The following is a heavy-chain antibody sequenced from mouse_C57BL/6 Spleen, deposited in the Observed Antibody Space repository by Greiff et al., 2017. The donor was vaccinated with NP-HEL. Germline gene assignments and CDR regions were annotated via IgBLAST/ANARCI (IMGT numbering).Heavy chain of an antibody. Sequence: EVKLVESGGGLVKPGGSLKLSCAASGFTFSSYAMSWVRQTPEKRLEWVATISDGGSYTYYPDNVKGRFTISRDNAKNNLYLQMSHLKSEDTAMYYCARVHYYGSSYYFDYWGQGTTLTVSS. CDR1: GFTFSSYA. CDR2: ISDGGSYT. CDR3: ARVHYYGSSYYFDY. J-gene: IGHJ2*01. D-gene: IGHD1-1*01. V-gene: IGHV5-4*03.